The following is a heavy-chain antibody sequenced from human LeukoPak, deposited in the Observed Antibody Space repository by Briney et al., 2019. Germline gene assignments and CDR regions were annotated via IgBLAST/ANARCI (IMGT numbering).Heavy chain of an antibody. CDR2: VNPNSGDT. Sequence: GASVNVSCKASGYTFTSYDVNWVRQAAGQGRAWMGWVNPNSGDTAYAQNFQGRVTMTRDTSINTAYMELSSLRSEDTAVYYCARGAWTSSFDYWGQGTLVTVSS. V-gene: IGHV1-8*01. D-gene: IGHD6-6*01. CDR1: GYTFTSYD. CDR3: ARGAWTSSFDY. J-gene: IGHJ4*02.